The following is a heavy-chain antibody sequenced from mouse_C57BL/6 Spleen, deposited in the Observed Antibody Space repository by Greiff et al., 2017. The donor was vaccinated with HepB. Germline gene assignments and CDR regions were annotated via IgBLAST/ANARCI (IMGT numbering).Heavy chain of an antibody. V-gene: IGHV1-18*01. CDR1: GYTFTDYN. J-gene: IGHJ2*01. D-gene: IGHD1-1*01. CDR3: ARRYYGSSPHFDY. CDR2: INPNNGGT. Sequence: EVQLQQSGPELVKPGASVKIPCKASGYTFTDYNMDWVKQSHGKSLEWIGDINPNNGGTIYNQKFKGKATLLVDKSSSTAYMELRSLTSEDTAVYHCARRYYGSSPHFDYWGQGTTLTVSS.